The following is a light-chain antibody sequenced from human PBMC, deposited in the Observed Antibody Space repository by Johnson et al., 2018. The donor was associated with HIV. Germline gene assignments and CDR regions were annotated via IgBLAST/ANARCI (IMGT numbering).Light chain of an antibody. CDR3: GTWDSSLSAGQV. Sequence: QSVLTQPPSVSAAPGQKVTISCSGSSSNIGNNYVSWYQHLPGAAPKLLIYDNNKRPSGIPDRFSGSKSGTSATLGITGLQTGDAADYYCGTWDSSLSAGQVFGTGTKVNVL. CDR1: SSNIGNNY. J-gene: IGLJ1*01. V-gene: IGLV1-51*01. CDR2: DNN.